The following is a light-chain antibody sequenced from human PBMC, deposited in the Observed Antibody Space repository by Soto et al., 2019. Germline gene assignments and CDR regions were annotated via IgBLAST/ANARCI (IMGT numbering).Light chain of an antibody. J-gene: IGLJ2*01. Sequence: QSVLTRPASVSGSPGQSITISCTGTSSDIGAYNFVSWYQQHPGNAPKLMLYDVNIRPSGVSNRFSGSKSGNTASLTISGLQAEDEADYYCTSWTTSTTMIFGGGTKLTVL. V-gene: IGLV2-14*03. CDR2: DVN. CDR1: SSDIGAYNF. CDR3: TSWTTSTTMI.